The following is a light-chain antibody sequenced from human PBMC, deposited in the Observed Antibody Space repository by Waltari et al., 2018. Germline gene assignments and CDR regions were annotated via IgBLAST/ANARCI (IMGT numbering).Light chain of an antibody. J-gene: IGLJ1*01. CDR2: EGN. CDR3: CSYAGSSTFPYV. CDR1: RRDVGSYNL. V-gene: IGLV2-23*03. Sequence: QSALTQPASVSGSPGQSITISCTGTRRDVGSYNLVSWYQQHPGKAPKLMIYEGNKRPSGVSNRFSGSKSGNTASLTISGLQAEDEADYYCCSYAGSSTFPYVFGTGTKVTVL.